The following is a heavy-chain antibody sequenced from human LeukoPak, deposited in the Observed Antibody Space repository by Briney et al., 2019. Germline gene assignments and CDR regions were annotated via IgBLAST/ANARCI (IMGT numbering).Heavy chain of an antibody. D-gene: IGHD2-2*01. Sequence: ASVKVSCKASGYTFTSYGISWVRRAPGQGLEWMGWISAYNGNTNYAQKLQGRVTMTTDTSTSTAYMELRSLRSDDTAVYYCARPQGYCSSTSCSNLFDYWGQGTLATVSS. CDR2: ISAYNGNT. J-gene: IGHJ4*02. V-gene: IGHV1-18*04. CDR1: GYTFTSYG. CDR3: ARPQGYCSSTSCSNLFDY.